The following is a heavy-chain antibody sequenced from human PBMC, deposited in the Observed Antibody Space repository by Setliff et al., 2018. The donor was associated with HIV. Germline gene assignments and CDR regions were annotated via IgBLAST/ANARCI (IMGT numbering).Heavy chain of an antibody. CDR1: GFTFSSYW. D-gene: IGHD2-15*01. CDR3: ARDLNPYGGNVDY. J-gene: IGHJ4*02. Sequence: GGSLRLSCAASGFTFSSYWMNWIRQAPGKGLEWVSHISSSGSTIYYADSVKGRFTISRDNAKNSLSLQMNSLRAEDTAVYYCARDLNPYGGNVDYWGQGTLVTVSS. CDR2: ISSSGSTI. V-gene: IGHV3-48*04.